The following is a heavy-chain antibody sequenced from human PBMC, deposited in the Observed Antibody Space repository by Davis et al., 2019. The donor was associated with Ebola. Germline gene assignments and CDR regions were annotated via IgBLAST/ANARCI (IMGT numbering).Heavy chain of an antibody. V-gene: IGHV4-34*01. CDR3: ARGQRFRAGWFDP. J-gene: IGHJ5*02. CDR1: GGSFSGYY. D-gene: IGHD3-10*01. Sequence: SETLSLTCAVYGGSFSGYYWSWIRQPPGKGLEWIGEINHSGSTNYNPSLKSRVTISVDTSKNQFSLKLSSVTAAETAVYYCARGQRFRAGWFDPWGQGTLVTVSS. CDR2: INHSGST.